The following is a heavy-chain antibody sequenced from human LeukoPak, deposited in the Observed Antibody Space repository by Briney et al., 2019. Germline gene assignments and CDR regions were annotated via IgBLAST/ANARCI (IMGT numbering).Heavy chain of an antibody. J-gene: IGHJ6*02. CDR2: TYYRSKWYN. CDR3: ARDLLWGAPYYYYYGMDV. CDR1: GDSVSSNSAA. Sequence: SQTLSLTCAISGDSVSSNSAAWNWIRQSPSRGPEWLGRTYYRSKWYNDYAVSVKSRITINPDTSKNQFSLQLNSVTPEDTAVYYCARDLLWGAPYYYYYGMDVWGQGTTVTVSS. D-gene: IGHD7-27*01. V-gene: IGHV6-1*01.